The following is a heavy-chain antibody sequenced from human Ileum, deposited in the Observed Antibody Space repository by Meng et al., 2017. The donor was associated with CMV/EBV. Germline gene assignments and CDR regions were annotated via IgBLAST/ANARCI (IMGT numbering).Heavy chain of an antibody. J-gene: IGHJ5*02. CDR1: GYTFITSA. CDR3: VADRGIFNYMP. D-gene: IGHD2-21*01. Sequence: SCNSSGYTFITSAVRWGRQAPGPGLEWMWWINTYSGGATCARKFQSSITMTRNTSISTVDMDMSRLTSDDTAVYYCVADRGIFNYMPWGQGTLVTVSS. CDR2: INTYSGGA. V-gene: IGHV1-2*02.